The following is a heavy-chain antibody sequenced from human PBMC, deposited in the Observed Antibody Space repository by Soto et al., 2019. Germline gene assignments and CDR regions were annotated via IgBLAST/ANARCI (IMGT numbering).Heavy chain of an antibody. CDR3: ARAGGRHSGGIDY. J-gene: IGHJ4*02. CDR2: IIPIFGTA. V-gene: IGHV1-69*01. D-gene: IGHD1-26*01. CDR1: GGTFSSYS. Sequence: QVQLVQSGAEVKKPGSSVKVSCKASGGTFSSYSINWVRQAPGQGLEWMGEIIPIFGTANYAQKFQGRVPITADESTSTAYVELDSLRSEDITVYYGARAGGRHSGGIDYWGQGTLVTLS.